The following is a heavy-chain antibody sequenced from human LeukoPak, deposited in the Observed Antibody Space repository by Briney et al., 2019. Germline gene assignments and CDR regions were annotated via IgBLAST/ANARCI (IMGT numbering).Heavy chain of an antibody. J-gene: IGHJ4*02. Sequence: GGSLRLSCAASGFTFSSYGMHWVRQAPGKGLEWVAFIRYDGSNKYYADSVKGRFTISRDNSKNTLYLQMNSLRAEDTAVYYCAKGGYCSSTSCYRNFDYWGQGTLVTVSS. CDR1: GFTFSSYG. V-gene: IGHV3-30*02. CDR2: IRYDGSNK. CDR3: AKGGYCSSTSCYRNFDY. D-gene: IGHD2-2*01.